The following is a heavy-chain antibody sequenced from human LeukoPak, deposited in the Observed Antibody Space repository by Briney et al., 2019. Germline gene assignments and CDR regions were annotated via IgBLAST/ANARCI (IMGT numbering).Heavy chain of an antibody. J-gene: IGHJ3*02. D-gene: IGHD3-22*01. CDR3: ARDRPTYYYDSSGSANAFDI. CDR2: IIPIFGTA. CDR1: GGTFSSYA. Sequence: SVKVSCKASGGTFSSYAISWVRQAPGQGLEWMGRIIPIFGTANYAQEFQGRVTITTDESTSTAYMELSSLRSEDTAVYYCARDRPTYYYDSSGSANAFDIWGQGTMVTVSS. V-gene: IGHV1-69*05.